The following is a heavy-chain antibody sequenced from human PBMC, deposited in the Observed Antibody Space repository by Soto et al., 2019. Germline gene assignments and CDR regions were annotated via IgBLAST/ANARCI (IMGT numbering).Heavy chain of an antibody. J-gene: IGHJ4*02. V-gene: IGHV1-69*02. CDR2: IIPILGIA. D-gene: IGHD6-6*01. CDR1: GGTFSSYT. CDR3: ASLSLAQLVLWEGYFDY. Sequence: QVQLVQSGAEVQKPGSSVKVSCKASGGTFSSYTISWVRQAPGQGLEWMGRIIPILGIANYAQKFQGRVTITADKSTSTAYMELSSLRSEDTAVYYCASLSLAQLVLWEGYFDYWGQGTLVTVSS.